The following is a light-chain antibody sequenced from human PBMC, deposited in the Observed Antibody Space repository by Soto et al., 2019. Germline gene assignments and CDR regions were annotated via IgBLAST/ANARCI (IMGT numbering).Light chain of an antibody. CDR2: AAS. J-gene: IGKJ1*01. V-gene: IGKV1-39*01. Sequence: IQMTQSPSPLSASVGERFPTTCRASQSISSWVAWYQQKPGKAPKLLIYAASSLQSGVPSRFSGSGSGTDCTLTISSLQPEDFATYYCQQSYSTPRPFGQGTKVDIK. CDR1: QSISSW. CDR3: QQSYSTPRP.